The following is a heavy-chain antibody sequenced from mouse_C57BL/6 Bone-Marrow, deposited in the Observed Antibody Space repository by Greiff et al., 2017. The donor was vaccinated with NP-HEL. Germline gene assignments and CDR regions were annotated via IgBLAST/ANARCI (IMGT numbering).Heavy chain of an antibody. CDR3: ARSLPFITTVVGSFDY. J-gene: IGHJ2*01. CDR2: IDPEDGET. D-gene: IGHD1-1*01. CDR1: GFNIKDYY. V-gene: IGHV14-2*01. Sequence: EVQLQQSGAELVKPGASVKLSCTASGFNIKDYYMHWVKQRTEQGLEWIGRIDPEDGETKYAPKFQGKATITADTSSNTAYLQLSSLTSEDTAVYYCARSLPFITTVVGSFDYWGQGTTLTVSS.